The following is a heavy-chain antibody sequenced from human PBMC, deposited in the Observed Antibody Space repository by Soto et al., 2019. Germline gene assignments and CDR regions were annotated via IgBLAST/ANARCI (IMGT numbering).Heavy chain of an antibody. Sequence: RSLTCTVSGGSISSSSYYWGWIRQPPGKGLEWIGSIYYSGSTYYNPSLKSRVTISVDTSKNQFSLKLSSVTAADTAVYYCARTDSSGYHDAFDIWGQGTMVTVSS. D-gene: IGHD3-22*01. CDR3: ARTDSSGYHDAFDI. V-gene: IGHV4-39*01. J-gene: IGHJ3*02. CDR1: GGSISSSSYY. CDR2: IYYSGST.